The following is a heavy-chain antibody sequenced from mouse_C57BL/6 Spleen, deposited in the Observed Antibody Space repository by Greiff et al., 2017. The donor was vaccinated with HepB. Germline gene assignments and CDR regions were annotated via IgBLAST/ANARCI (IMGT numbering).Heavy chain of an antibody. J-gene: IGHJ2*01. CDR1: GYTFTTYP. V-gene: IGHV1-47*01. CDR2: FHPYNDDT. CDR3: ARRNDGYYPYFDY. D-gene: IGHD2-3*01. Sequence: VKLQESGAELVKPGASVKMSCKASGYTFTTYPIEWMKQNHGKSLEWIGNFHPYNDDTKYNEKFKGKATLTVEKSSSTVYLELSRLTSDDSAVYYCARRNDGYYPYFDYWGQGTTLTVSS.